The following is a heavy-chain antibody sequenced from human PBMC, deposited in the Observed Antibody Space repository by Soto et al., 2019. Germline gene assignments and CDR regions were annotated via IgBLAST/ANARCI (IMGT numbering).Heavy chain of an antibody. CDR2: IYYSGST. CDR3: ARDDQGYSIY. Sequence: QVQLQESGPGLVKPSETLSLTCTVSGGSISSYYWSWIRQPPGKGLEWIGYIYYSGSTNYNPSLKXXVXIXXDTSKNQFSLKLSSVTAADTAVYYCARDDQGYSIYWGQGTLVTVSS. V-gene: IGHV4-59*01. D-gene: IGHD6-13*01. J-gene: IGHJ4*02. CDR1: GGSISSYY.